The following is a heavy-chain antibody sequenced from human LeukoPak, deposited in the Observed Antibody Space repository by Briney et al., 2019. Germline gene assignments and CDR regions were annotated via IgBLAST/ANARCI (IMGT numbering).Heavy chain of an antibody. J-gene: IGHJ5*02. D-gene: IGHD2/OR15-2a*01. CDR1: GGSFSGYY. V-gene: IGHV4-34*01. CDR3: ARSHPPGTTAVDWFDP. CDR2: INHSGST. Sequence: SETLSLTCAVYGGSFSGYYWSWIRQPPGKGLEWIGEINHSGSTNYNPSLKSRVTISVDTSKNQFSLKLSSVTAADTAVYYCARSHPPGTTAVDWFDPWGQGTLVTVSS.